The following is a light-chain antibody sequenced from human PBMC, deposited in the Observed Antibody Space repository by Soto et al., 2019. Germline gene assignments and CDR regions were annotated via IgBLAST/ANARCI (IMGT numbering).Light chain of an antibody. V-gene: IGKV1-5*03. J-gene: IGKJ1*01. CDR1: QSISSW. Sequence: DIQMTQSPSTLSASVGDRVTITCRASQSISSWLAWYQQKPGIAPKLLIYKASTLESGVPSRCSGSGSGTELTLTITSLQPDDSAAYYCQKYDSYSTFGQGTKVEIK. CDR3: QKYDSYST. CDR2: KAS.